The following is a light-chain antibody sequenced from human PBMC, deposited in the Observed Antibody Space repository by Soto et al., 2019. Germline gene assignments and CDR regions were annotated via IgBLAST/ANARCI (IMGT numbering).Light chain of an antibody. CDR2: EVT. CDR3: CSYVGSNDYV. J-gene: IGLJ1*01. Sequence: QSVLTQPPSASGFPGPSVAISCTGTSSDVGGYNYVSWYQQYPGKAPKLIMYEVTKRPSGVPDRFSGSKSGNTASLTVSGLQAEDEADYYCCSYVGSNDYVFGTGTKLTVL. CDR1: SSDVGGYNY. V-gene: IGLV2-8*01.